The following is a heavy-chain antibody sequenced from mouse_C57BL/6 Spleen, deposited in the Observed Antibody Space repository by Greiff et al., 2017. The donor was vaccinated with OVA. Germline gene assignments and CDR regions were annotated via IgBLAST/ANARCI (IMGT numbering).Heavy chain of an antibody. Sequence: EVQLQQSGTVLARPGASVKMSCKTSGYTFTSYWMHWVKQRPGQGLEWIGAIYPGNSDTSYNQKFKGKAKLTAVTSASTAYMELSSLTNEESAVYYCTANYYGTFDDWGQGTTLTVSS. V-gene: IGHV1-5*01. CDR2: IYPGNSDT. CDR3: TANYYGTFDD. CDR1: GYTFTSYW. J-gene: IGHJ2*01. D-gene: IGHD1-1*01.